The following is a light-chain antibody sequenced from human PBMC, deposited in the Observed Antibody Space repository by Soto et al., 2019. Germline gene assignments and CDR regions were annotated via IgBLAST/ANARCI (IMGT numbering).Light chain of an antibody. CDR1: QSISRY. Sequence: DIPMTQSPSSLSASEGARATLTCRASQSISRYLNWYQQKPGRAPKLLMYGASNLQNGVPSRFSGSGSGTDFTLTISNLQPEDFATYYCQQSYGTPRSFGGGTKVEIK. V-gene: IGKV1-39*01. J-gene: IGKJ4*01. CDR2: GAS. CDR3: QQSYGTPRS.